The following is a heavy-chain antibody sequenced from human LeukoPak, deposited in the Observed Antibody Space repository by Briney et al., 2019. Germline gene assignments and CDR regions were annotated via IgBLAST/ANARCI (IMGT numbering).Heavy chain of an antibody. CDR3: ARDPSDSNYGDFDY. Sequence: GGSLRLSCAASGFIFSSYSMNWVRQAPGKGLEWVSYISSSSTIYYADSVKGRFTISRDNAKNSLYLQMNSLRDEDTAVYYCARDPSDSNYGDFDYWGQGTLVTVSS. CDR1: GFIFSSYS. D-gene: IGHD4-11*01. V-gene: IGHV3-48*02. J-gene: IGHJ4*02. CDR2: ISSSSTI.